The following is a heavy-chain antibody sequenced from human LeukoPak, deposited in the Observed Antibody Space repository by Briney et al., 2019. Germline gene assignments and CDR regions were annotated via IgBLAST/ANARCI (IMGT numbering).Heavy chain of an antibody. Sequence: TSETLSLTCAVSGYSISSDNYWVWIRQPPGQGLEWTGGIYHSGSTYYNPSLKSRVTMSVDTSKNQFSLKVSSVTAADTAVYYCARAPRDSSSSNYMRRFDYWGQGTLVTVSS. D-gene: IGHD3-22*01. V-gene: IGHV4-38-2*01. CDR1: GYSISSDNY. CDR3: ARAPRDSSSSNYMRRFDY. CDR2: IYHSGST. J-gene: IGHJ4*02.